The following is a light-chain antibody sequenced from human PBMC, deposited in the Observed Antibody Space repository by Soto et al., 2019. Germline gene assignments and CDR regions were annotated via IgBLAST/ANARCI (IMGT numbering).Light chain of an antibody. J-gene: IGLJ1*01. CDR1: SSNIGSNT. Sequence: QSVLTQPPSASGTPGQRVTISCSGSSSNIGSNTVNWYQQHPGKAPKLMIYEVNKRPSGVPDRFSGSKSGNTASLTVSGLQAEDEADDYCSSYAGSSNVFGTGTKVTVL. CDR2: EVN. V-gene: IGLV2-8*01. CDR3: SSYAGSSNV.